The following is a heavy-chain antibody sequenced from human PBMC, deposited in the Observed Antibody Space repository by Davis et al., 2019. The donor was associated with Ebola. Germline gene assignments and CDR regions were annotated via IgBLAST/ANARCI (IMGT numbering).Heavy chain of an antibody. CDR2: IKEDGSEK. CDR1: GFTFRSYW. CDR3: ARGSRNMDV. V-gene: IGHV3-7*03. Sequence: GESLKISCAASGFTFRSYWMSWVRQAPGKGLEWVAKIKEDGSEKLEVDSVKGRFTISRDNAKDSLYLQMNSQRAEDTAVYYCARGSRNMDVWGQGTTVTVSS. J-gene: IGHJ6*02.